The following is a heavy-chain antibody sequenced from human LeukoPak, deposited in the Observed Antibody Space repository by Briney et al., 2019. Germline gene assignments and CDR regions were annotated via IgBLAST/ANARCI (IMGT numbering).Heavy chain of an antibody. V-gene: IGHV1-18*04. CDR3: ARQKGGSGSYYFDY. J-gene: IGHJ4*02. Sequence: ASVKVSCKASGYTFTGYYMHWVRQAPGQGLEWMGWISAYNGNTNYAQKLQGRVTMTTDTSTSTAYMELRSLRSDDTAVYYCARQKGGSGSYYFDYWGQGTLVTVSS. CDR2: ISAYNGNT. D-gene: IGHD3-10*01. CDR1: GYTFTGYY.